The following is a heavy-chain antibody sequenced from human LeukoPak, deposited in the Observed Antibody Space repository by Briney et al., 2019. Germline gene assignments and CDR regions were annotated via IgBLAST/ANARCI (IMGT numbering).Heavy chain of an antibody. V-gene: IGHV4-34*01. J-gene: IGHJ4*02. D-gene: IGHD6-6*01. Sequence: SETLSLTCAVYGGSFSGYYWSWIRQPPGKGLEWIGEINHSGSTNHNPSLKSRVTISVDTSKNQFSLKLSSVTAADTAVYYCARGPRSSIAARGRYDYWGQGTLVTVSS. CDR3: ARGPRSSIAARGRYDY. CDR2: INHSGST. CDR1: GGSFSGYY.